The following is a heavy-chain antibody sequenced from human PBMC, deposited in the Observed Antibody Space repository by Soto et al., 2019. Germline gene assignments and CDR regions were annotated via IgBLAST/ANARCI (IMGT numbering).Heavy chain of an antibody. Sequence: QVQLQQWVAGLLKPSETLSLTCAVYGGFVSSGSYYWSWIRQPPGKGLEWIGEMSHSGGTHFNPSIKTGVTISVDTSKNQFSLKMSSVTAADTALYYCARVERGAATTVAAAFDIWCPGTMVTVSS. V-gene: IGHV4-34*01. J-gene: IGHJ3*02. D-gene: IGHD1-1*01. CDR1: GGFVSSGSYY. CDR2: MSHSGGT. CDR3: ARVERGAATTVAAAFDI.